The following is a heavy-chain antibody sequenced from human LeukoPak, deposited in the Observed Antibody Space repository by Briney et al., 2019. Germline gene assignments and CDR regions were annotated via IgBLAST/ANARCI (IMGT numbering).Heavy chain of an antibody. Sequence: SGPALVKPTQTLTLTCTFSGFSLSTSGMCVSWICQPPGKALEWLALIDWDDDKYYSTSLETRLTISKDTSKNQVVLTMTNMDPVDTATYYCARISRYYGSGSYSHFDYWGQGTLVTVSS. J-gene: IGHJ4*02. CDR1: GFSLSTSGMC. CDR3: ARISRYYGSGSYSHFDY. CDR2: IDWDDDK. D-gene: IGHD3-10*01. V-gene: IGHV2-70*01.